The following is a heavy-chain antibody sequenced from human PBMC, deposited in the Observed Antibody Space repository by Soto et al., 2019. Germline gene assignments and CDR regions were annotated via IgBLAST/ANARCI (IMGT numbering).Heavy chain of an antibody. D-gene: IGHD2-2*02. CDR3: ARARPRGYCSSTSCYTFDY. V-gene: IGHV1-69*13. J-gene: IGHJ4*02. Sequence: SVKVSCKASGGTFSSYAISWVRQAPGQGLEWMGGIIPIFGTANYAQKFQGRVTITADESTSTAYMELSSLRSEDTAVYYCARARPRGYCSSTSCYTFDYWGQGTLVTVSS. CDR1: GGTFSSYA. CDR2: IIPIFGTA.